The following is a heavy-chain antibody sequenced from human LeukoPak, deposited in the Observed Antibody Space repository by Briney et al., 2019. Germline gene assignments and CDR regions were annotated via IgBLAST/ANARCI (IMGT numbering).Heavy chain of an antibody. Sequence: GGSLRLSCAASGFTFSSYWMHWVRQAPGKGLVWVSLINSDGITARYADSVKGRFTISRDNAKNTLYLQMNSLRAEDTAVYYCTRDLTGSIDYWGQGTLVTVSS. D-gene: IGHD3-9*01. CDR3: TRDLTGSIDY. J-gene: IGHJ4*01. CDR2: INSDGITA. CDR1: GFTFSSYW. V-gene: IGHV3-74*01.